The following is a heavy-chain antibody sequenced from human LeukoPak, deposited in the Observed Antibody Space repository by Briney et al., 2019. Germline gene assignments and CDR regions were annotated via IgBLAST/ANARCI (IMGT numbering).Heavy chain of an antibody. V-gene: IGHV3-30-3*01. Sequence: GGSLRLSCAASGFTFSSYTFHWVRQAPGKGLEWVAVQDGNNKYYTDSVKGRFTISRDNSKNTLYLQMNSLRAEDTAVYYCARDDRGYSGYNFDHWGQGTLVTVSS. CDR1: GFTFSSYT. J-gene: IGHJ4*02. CDR2: QDGNNK. D-gene: IGHD5-12*01. CDR3: ARDDRGYSGYNFDH.